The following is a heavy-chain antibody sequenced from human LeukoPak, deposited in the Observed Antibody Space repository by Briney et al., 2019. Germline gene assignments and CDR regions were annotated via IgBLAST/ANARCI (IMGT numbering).Heavy chain of an antibody. CDR1: GFTFSSYS. CDR2: ISSSSSYI. CDR3: ARVSKQLAFDY. J-gene: IGHJ4*02. D-gene: IGHD6-13*01. Sequence: GGSLRLSCAASGFTFSSYSMNWVRQAPGKGLEWVSSISSSSSYIYYADSVKGRFTISRDNAKNSLYLQVNSLRAEDTAVYYCARVSKQLAFDYWGQGTLVTVSS. V-gene: IGHV3-21*01.